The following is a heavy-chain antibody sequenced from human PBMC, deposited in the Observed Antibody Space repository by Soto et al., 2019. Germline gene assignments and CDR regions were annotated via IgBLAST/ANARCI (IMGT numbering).Heavy chain of an antibody. Sequence: LSLTCTVSGFSISCAYLILILQAPGKVLDCIGSIYFTGKMWSHPSLKSRLSISADTSKNQFSLRLTYVTAADTAVYYCVISQIFPRDSFDPWGQGKRVTVSS. CDR1: GFSISCAY. V-gene: IGHV4-59*05. CDR3: VISQIFPRDSFDP. J-gene: IGHJ5*02. CDR2: IYFTGKM. D-gene: IGHD2-15*01.